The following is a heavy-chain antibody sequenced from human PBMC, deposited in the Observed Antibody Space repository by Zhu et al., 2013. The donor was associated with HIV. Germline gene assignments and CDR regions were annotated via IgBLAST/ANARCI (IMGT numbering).Heavy chain of an antibody. CDR1: GGTFSSYA. V-gene: IGHV1-69*01. J-gene: IGHJ4*02. Sequence: QVQLVQSGAEVKKPGSSVKVSCKASGGTFSSYAISWVRQAPGQGLEWMGGIIPIFGTANYAQKFQGRVTITADESTSTAYMELSSLRSEDTAVYYCASGYYDSSGYFGMTYYFDYWGQGTLVTVSS. CDR2: IIPIFGTA. CDR3: ASGYYDSSGYFGMTYYFDY. D-gene: IGHD3-22*01.